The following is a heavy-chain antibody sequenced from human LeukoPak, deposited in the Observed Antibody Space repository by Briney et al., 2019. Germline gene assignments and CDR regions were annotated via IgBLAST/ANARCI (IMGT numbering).Heavy chain of an antibody. CDR3: ARIAGDNSLDY. V-gene: IGHV4-59*01. D-gene: IGHD3-16*01. CDR2: IHSSGST. J-gene: IGHJ4*02. Sequence: SETLSLTCTVSGGSISDYYWTWIRQPPGKGLEWIAYIHSSGSTNYNPSLKSRVIISVDTSRSQLSLKVSSVTAADTAVYYCARIAGDNSLDYWGQGTLVTVSS. CDR1: GGSISDYY.